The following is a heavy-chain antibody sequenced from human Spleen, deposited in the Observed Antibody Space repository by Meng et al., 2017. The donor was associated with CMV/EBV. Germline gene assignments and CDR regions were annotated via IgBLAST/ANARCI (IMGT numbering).Heavy chain of an antibody. CDR2: INHSGST. V-gene: IGHV4-34*01. CDR1: GSSISNYN. J-gene: IGHJ3*02. Sequence: SETLSLTCSVSGSSISNYNWIWIRQPPGKGLEWIGEINHSGSTNYNPSLKSRVTISVDTSKNQFSLKLSSVTAADTAIYYCARGELRARGRAFDIWGQGAMVTVSS. CDR3: ARGELRARGRAFDI. D-gene: IGHD1-26*01.